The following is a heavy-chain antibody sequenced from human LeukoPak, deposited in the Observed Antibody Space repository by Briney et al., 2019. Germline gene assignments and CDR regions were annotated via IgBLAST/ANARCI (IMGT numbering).Heavy chain of an antibody. CDR2: NYPGDSDT. J-gene: IGHJ3*01. D-gene: IGHD5-12*01. V-gene: IGHV5-51*01. CDR1: GYSFTNYW. CDR3: ARRVSSSGFDAFDV. Sequence: GESLKTSCKGSGYSFTNYWIAWVRQMPGKGLEWMGINYPGDSDTTYSPSFQGQVTMSADKSISTAYLQWSSLKASDTAMYYCARRVSSSGFDAFDVWGQGTMVTVSS.